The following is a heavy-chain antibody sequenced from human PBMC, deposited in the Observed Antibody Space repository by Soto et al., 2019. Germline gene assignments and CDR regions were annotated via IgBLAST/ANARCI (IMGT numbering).Heavy chain of an antibody. Sequence: QVQLVQSGAEVKKPGSSVKVSCKASGGTFSSYAISWVRQAPGQGLEWMGGIIPIVGTANYAQKFQGRVTITADESTSTAYMELSSLRSEDTAVYYCARGTYYDFWSGYYKSYYYYGMDVWGQGTTVTVSS. J-gene: IGHJ6*02. CDR2: IIPIVGTA. D-gene: IGHD3-3*01. CDR1: GGTFSSYA. V-gene: IGHV1-69*01. CDR3: ARGTYYDFWSGYYKSYYYYGMDV.